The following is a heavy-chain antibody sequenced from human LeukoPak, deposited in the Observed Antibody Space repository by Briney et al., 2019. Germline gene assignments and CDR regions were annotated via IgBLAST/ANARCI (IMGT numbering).Heavy chain of an antibody. V-gene: IGHV4-59*01. J-gene: IGHJ4*02. D-gene: IGHD3-3*01. CDR2: IYYSGST. CDR3: ARGGYDFWSGYGHFDS. CDR1: GGSISSYY. Sequence: SETLSLTCTVSGGSISSYYWSWIRQPPGEGLEWIGYIYYSGSTNYNPSLKSRVTISVDTSKNQFSLKLSSVTAADTAVYYCARGGYDFWSGYGHFDSWGQGTLVTVSS.